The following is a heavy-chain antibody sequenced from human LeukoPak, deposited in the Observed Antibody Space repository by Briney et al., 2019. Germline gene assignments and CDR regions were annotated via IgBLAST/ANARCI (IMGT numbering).Heavy chain of an antibody. CDR1: GFTFSSYA. CDR2: ISYDGSNK. V-gene: IGHV3-30-3*01. Sequence: GGSLRLSCAASGFTFSSYAMHWVRQAPGKGLEWVAVISYDGSNKYYADSVKGRFTISRDNSKNTLYLQMNSLGAEDTAVYYCAILAVAGRTFDYWGQGTLVTVSS. D-gene: IGHD6-19*01. CDR3: AILAVAGRTFDY. J-gene: IGHJ4*02.